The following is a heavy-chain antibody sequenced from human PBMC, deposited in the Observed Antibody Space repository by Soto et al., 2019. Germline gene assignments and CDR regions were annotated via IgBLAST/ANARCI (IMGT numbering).Heavy chain of an antibody. CDR2: IYWDDDK. Sequence: QITLKESGPPLVKPTQTLTLTCTFSGFSLSTSGVGVGWIRQPPGKALEWLALIYWDDDKRYSPSLKSRLTITKDTSKNQVVLTMTNMDPVDTATYYCAHRDIAAAGFYYYGMDVWGQGTTVTVSS. CDR1: GFSLSTSGVG. CDR3: AHRDIAAAGFYYYGMDV. J-gene: IGHJ6*02. D-gene: IGHD6-13*01. V-gene: IGHV2-5*02.